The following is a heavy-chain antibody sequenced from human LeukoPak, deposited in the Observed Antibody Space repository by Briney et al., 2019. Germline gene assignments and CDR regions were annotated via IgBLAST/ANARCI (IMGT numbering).Heavy chain of an antibody. CDR2: ISSDGSLE. CDR3: ARDPVPAAAPHFDY. CDR1: GFTFSGYA. Sequence: GGSLRLSCAASGFTFSGYAMHWVRQAPGKGLEWLAVISSDGSLEYYADSVKGRFTISRDNSKNTLYLQMNSLRPEDTAVYYCARDPVPAAAPHFDYRGQGTLVTPSS. D-gene: IGHD2-2*01. V-gene: IGHV3-30-3*01. J-gene: IGHJ4*02.